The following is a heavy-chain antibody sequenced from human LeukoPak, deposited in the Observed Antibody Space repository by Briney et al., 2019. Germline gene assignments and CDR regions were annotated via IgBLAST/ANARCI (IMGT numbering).Heavy chain of an antibody. D-gene: IGHD1-26*01. CDR2: ITTSGSTI. Sequence: GGSLRLSCVASGFTFSDYYMSWIRQAPGKGLEWVSYITTSGSTIYYEDSVKGRFTISRDNAMNSLYLQMNSLRAEDTAVYYCASDEGIVGATNAFDPWGQGTMVTVSS. CDR3: ASDEGIVGATNAFDP. V-gene: IGHV3-11*01. J-gene: IGHJ3*01. CDR1: GFTFSDYY.